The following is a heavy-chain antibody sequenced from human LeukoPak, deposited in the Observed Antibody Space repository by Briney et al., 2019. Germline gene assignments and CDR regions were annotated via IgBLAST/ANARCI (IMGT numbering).Heavy chain of an antibody. CDR1: GGSISSGSYY. CDR3: ASRIIYDSSGYYGDY. V-gene: IGHV4-61*02. Sequence: PSETLSLTCTVSGGSISSGSYYWSWIRQPAGKGLEWIGRIYTSGSTNYNPSLKSRVTISVDTSKNQFSLKLRSVTAADTAVYYCASRIIYDSSGYYGDYWGQGTLVTVSS. J-gene: IGHJ4*02. CDR2: IYTSGST. D-gene: IGHD3-22*01.